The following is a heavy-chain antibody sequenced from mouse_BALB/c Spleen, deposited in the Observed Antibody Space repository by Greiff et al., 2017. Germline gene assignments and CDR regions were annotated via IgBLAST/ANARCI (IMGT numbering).Heavy chain of an antibody. CDR1: GFTFSSYT. CDR3: ARQVFFYWYFDV. Sequence: DVKLVESGGGLVQPGGSLKLSCAASGFTFSSYTMSWVRQTPEKRLEWVAYISNGGGSTYYPDTVKGRFTISRDNAKNTLYLQMSSLKSEDTAMYYCARQVFFYWYFDVWGAGTTVTVSS. CDR2: ISNGGGST. J-gene: IGHJ1*01. V-gene: IGHV5-12-2*01.